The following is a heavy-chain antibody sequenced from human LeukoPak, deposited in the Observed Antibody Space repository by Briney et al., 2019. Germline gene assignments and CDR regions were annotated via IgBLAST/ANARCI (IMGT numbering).Heavy chain of an antibody. D-gene: IGHD6-19*01. CDR3: AKGGSGWYLVY. CDR1: GFTFSSYS. V-gene: IGHV3-30*18. J-gene: IGHJ4*02. Sequence: GGSLRLSCAASGFTFSSYSMNWVRQAPGKGLEWVAVISYDGSNKYYADSVKGRFTISRDNSKNTLYLQMNSLRAEDTAVYYCAKGGSGWYLVYWGQGTLVTVSS. CDR2: ISYDGSNK.